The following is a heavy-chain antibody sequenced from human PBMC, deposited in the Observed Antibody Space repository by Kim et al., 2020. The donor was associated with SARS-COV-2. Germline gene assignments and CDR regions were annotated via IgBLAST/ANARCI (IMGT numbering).Heavy chain of an antibody. CDR2: ISYDGSNK. CDR1: GFTFSSYA. D-gene: IGHD2-2*01. CDR3: ARDRYCSSTSCYLGYYY. V-gene: IGHV3-30*04. Sequence: GGSLRLSCAVSGFTFSSYAMHWVHQAPGKGLEWVAVISYDGSNKYYVDSVKGRFTISRDNSKNTLYLQMNSLRAEDTAVYYCARDRYCSSTSCYLGYYY. J-gene: IGHJ6*01.